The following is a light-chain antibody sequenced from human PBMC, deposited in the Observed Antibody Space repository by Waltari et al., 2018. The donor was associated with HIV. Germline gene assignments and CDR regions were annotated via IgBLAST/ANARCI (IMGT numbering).Light chain of an antibody. CDR2: DVI. CDR1: SRDVDGYNY. J-gene: IGLJ2*01. CDR3: SSHAGSKVV. Sequence: QAALTQAPSASGPPAQSVSLTCTGTSRDVDGYNYDSRHQQHPDTAPKLMIYDVIKRPSGVPVRFSVSKSGNTASLTVSGLQPEDEADYYCSSHAGSKVVFGGGTRLTVL. V-gene: IGLV2-8*01.